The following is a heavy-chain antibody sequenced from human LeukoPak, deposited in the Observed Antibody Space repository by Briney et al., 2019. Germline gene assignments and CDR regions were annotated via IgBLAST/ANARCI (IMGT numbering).Heavy chain of an antibody. CDR3: ARLYQGKRPPDY. Sequence: ETLSLTCTVSGDSIFSTTYYWGWIRQPPGKGLEWIGSIFHSGSTYYNPSLKSRVTISVDTSKNQLSLRLRSVTAADTAVYYCARLYQGKRPPDYWGQGTLVTVSS. V-gene: IGHV4-39*01. J-gene: IGHJ4*02. CDR2: IFHSGST. D-gene: IGHD6-25*01. CDR1: GDSIFSTTYY.